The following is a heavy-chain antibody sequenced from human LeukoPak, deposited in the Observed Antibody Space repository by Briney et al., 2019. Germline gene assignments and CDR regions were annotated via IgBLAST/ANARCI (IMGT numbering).Heavy chain of an antibody. V-gene: IGHV4-4*07. J-gene: IGHJ4*02. Sequence: SETLSLTCSVSGDSISYFYWSWIRQAAGKGLEWIGRIYTSGSTNYNPSLKSRVTISVDTSKNQLSLKLSSVTAADTAVYYCARGGYCGGDCYFYYWGQGTLVTVSS. CDR1: GDSISYFY. CDR3: ARGGYCGGDCYFYY. CDR2: IYTSGST. D-gene: IGHD2-21*02.